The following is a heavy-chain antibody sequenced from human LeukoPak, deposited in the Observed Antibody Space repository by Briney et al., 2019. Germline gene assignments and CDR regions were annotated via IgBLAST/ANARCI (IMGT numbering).Heavy chain of an antibody. CDR3: AREDDSWGPNNLDL. CDR1: GFPFSSYA. J-gene: IGHJ3*01. Sequence: PGGSLRLSCSASGFPFSSYAMNWVRQAPGKGLEWISYIDTSSSTMYYADSVMGRFTISRDNAKASLYLQMNSLRDEDTAVYYCAREDDSWGPNNLDLWGQGTWSPSPQ. CDR2: IDTSSSTM. V-gene: IGHV3-48*02. D-gene: IGHD7-27*01.